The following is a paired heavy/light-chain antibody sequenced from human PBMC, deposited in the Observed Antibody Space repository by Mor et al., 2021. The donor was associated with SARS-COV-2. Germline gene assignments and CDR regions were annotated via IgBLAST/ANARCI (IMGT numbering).Light chain of an antibody. V-gene: IGLV10-54*01. Sequence: QAGLTQPPSVSKGLRQTATLTCTGDSNNVGNQGAAWLQQHQGHPPKLLSYRNNNRPSGISERLSASRSGNTVSLTITGLQPEDEADYYCSAWDSSLSAWVFGGGTKLTVL. J-gene: IGLJ3*02. CDR2: RNN. CDR3: SAWDSSLSAWV. CDR1: SNNVGNQG.
Heavy chain of an antibody. J-gene: IGHJ4*02. CDR3: ARGGSGWPHSFDY. Sequence: QVQLQESGPGLVKPSQTLSLTCTVSGGSISSGSYYWSWIRQPAGEGLEWIGHIYSSGSTNYNPSLRSRVTIAADTSNNQFSLKLSSVTAADTAVYYCARGGSGWPHSFDYWGQGTQVTVSS. D-gene: IGHD6-19*01. CDR1: GGSISSGSYY. CDR2: IYSSGST. V-gene: IGHV4-61*02.